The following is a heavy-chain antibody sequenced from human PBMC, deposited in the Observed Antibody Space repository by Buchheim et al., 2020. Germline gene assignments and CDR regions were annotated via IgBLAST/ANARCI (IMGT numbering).Heavy chain of an antibody. CDR2: ISSSGSTI. J-gene: IGHJ2*01. Sequence: EVQLLESGGGLVQPGGSLRLSCAASGFTFSSYAMSWVRQAPGKGLEWVSYISSSGSTIYYADSVKGRFTISRDNAKNSLYLQMNSLRAEDTAVYYCARDSSPARHGDYVWYFDLWGRGTL. D-gene: IGHD4-17*01. CDR3: ARDSSPARHGDYVWYFDL. V-gene: IGHV3-48*03. CDR1: GFTFSSYA.